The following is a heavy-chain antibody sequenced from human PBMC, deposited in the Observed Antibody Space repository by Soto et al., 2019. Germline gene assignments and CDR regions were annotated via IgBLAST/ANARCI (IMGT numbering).Heavy chain of an antibody. D-gene: IGHD6-25*01. Sequence: PGGSLRLSCAASGFTFDDYAMHWVRQAPGKGLEWVSGISWNSGSIGYADSVKGRFTISRDNAKNSLYLQMNSLRAEDTALYYCAKDKRTRNYYYYMDVWGKGTTVTVSS. V-gene: IGHV3-9*01. J-gene: IGHJ6*03. CDR2: ISWNSGSI. CDR3: AKDKRTRNYYYYMDV. CDR1: GFTFDDYA.